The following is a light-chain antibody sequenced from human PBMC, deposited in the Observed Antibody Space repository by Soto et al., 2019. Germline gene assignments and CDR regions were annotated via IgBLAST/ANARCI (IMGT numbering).Light chain of an antibody. Sequence: QSVLTQPHSASGTPGQRVTISCSGSSSNIGSNTVNWYQQLPGTAPKLLIYSNNQRPSGVPDRFSGSKSGTSASLAISGLQSEDEADYYCAAWDDSLNGAVFGGGTKLTVL. CDR1: SSNIGSNT. CDR3: AAWDDSLNGAV. J-gene: IGLJ2*01. CDR2: SNN. V-gene: IGLV1-44*01.